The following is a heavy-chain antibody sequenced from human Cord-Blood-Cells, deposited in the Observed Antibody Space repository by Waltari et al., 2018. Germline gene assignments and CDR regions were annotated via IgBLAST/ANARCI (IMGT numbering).Heavy chain of an antibody. D-gene: IGHD6-13*01. J-gene: IGHJ4*02. Sequence: EVQLVESGGGLVQPGGSLSLSCAASGFTFSSYWMSWVRQAPGKGLEWVANIKQDGSEKYYVDSVKGRFTISRDNAKNSLYLQMNSLRAEDTAVYYCARCPYSSSWSPLDYWGQGTLVTVSS. CDR2: IKQDGSEK. CDR1: GFTFSSYW. V-gene: IGHV3-7*01. CDR3: ARCPYSSSWSPLDY.